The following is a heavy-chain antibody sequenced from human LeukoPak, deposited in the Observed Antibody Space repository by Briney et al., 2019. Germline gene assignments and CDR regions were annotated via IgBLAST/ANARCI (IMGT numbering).Heavy chain of an antibody. CDR2: IYSSGST. J-gene: IGHJ4*02. Sequence: SETLSLTCTVSGGSISSSSYYWGWIRQPPGKGLEWIGYIYSSGSTNYNPSLKSRVTISVDTSKNQFSLKLSSVTAADTAVYYCARVGEYYYDSSGYGGGYFDYWGQGTLVTVSS. CDR1: GGSISSSSYY. D-gene: IGHD3-22*01. V-gene: IGHV4-61*05. CDR3: ARVGEYYYDSSGYGGGYFDY.